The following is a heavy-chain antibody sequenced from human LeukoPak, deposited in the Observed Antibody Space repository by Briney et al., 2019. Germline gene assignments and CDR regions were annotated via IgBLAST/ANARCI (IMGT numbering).Heavy chain of an antibody. V-gene: IGHV1-46*01. Sequence: GESLKISCKASGYTFTSYWIGWVRQAPGQGLEWMGIINPSGGNTDYAQKFQDRVTMTRDTSTSTVYMDLSSLRFEDTAVYYCARVASSTSSYFYFDYWGQGTLVTVSS. J-gene: IGHJ4*02. CDR2: INPSGGNT. CDR1: GYTFTSYW. CDR3: ARVASSTSSYFYFDY. D-gene: IGHD6-6*01.